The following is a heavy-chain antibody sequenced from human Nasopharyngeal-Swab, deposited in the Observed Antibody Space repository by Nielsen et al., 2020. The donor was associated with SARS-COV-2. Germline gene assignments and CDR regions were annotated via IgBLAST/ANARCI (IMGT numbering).Heavy chain of an antibody. CDR2: AYYSGST. D-gene: IGHD3-22*01. CDR3: AFAVQDRSGFDRVR. Sequence: WIRQPPGKGLEWIGYAYYSGSTNYNPSLKSRVTISVDTSKNLFSLNLRSVIAADTAMYYCAFAVQDRSGFDRVRWGQGTLVTVSS. J-gene: IGHJ4*02. V-gene: IGHV4-59*03.